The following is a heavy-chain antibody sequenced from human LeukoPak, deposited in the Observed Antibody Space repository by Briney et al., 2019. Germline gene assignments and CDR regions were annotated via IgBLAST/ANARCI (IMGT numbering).Heavy chain of an antibody. CDR2: ISSSSSYI. Sequence: GGSLRLSCAASGFTFSSYSMNWVRQAPGKGLEWVSSISSSSSYIYYADSVKGRFTISRDNAKNSLYLQMNSLRAKDTAVYYCASDPDYGDYSPFDYWGQGTLVTVSS. D-gene: IGHD4-17*01. CDR3: ASDPDYGDYSPFDY. V-gene: IGHV3-21*01. J-gene: IGHJ4*02. CDR1: GFTFSSYS.